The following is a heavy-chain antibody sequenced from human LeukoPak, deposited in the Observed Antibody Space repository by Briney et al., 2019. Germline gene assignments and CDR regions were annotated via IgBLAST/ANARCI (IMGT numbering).Heavy chain of an antibody. D-gene: IGHD2-2*01. V-gene: IGHV3-11*04. CDR2: ISSSDDSNSTI. CDR3: ARLRRYCSTSTCQYYYYYMDV. J-gene: IGHJ6*03. Sequence: PGGSLRLSCAASGFTFSDYYMTWIRQAPGKGLEWVSHISSSDDSNSTIHYVDSVKGRFTISRDHAKSSLYLQMNSLGAEDTAVYYCARLRRYCSTSTCQYYYYYMDVWGKGTTVTVSS. CDR1: GFTFSDYY.